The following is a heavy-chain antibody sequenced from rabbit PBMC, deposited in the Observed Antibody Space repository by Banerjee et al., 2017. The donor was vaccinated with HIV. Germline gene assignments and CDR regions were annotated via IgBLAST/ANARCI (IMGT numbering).Heavy chain of an antibody. CDR3: ARDFNL. CDR1: GIDFSKYG. V-gene: IGHV1S47*01. Sequence: QEQLVESGGGLVTLGGSLKLSCKASGIDFSKYGISWVRQAPGKGLEWIAYTYPDYGSTDYASWVNGRFTISLDNAQNTVFLQMTSLTAADTATYFCARDFNLWGPGTLVTVS. CDR2: TYPDYGST. J-gene: IGHJ4*01.